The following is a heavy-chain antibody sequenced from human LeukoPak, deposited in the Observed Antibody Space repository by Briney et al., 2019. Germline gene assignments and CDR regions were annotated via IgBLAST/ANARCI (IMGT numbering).Heavy chain of an antibody. V-gene: IGHV4-39*01. D-gene: IGHD4-11*01. CDR3: ARHFDYSNYYYYYMDV. Sequence: PSETLSLTCTVSGGSISSSSYYWGWIRQPPGKGLESIGSIYYSGGTYYNPSLKSRVTISVDTSKNQFSLKLSSVTAADTAVYYCARHFDYSNYYYYYMDVWGKGTTVTVSS. J-gene: IGHJ6*03. CDR1: GGSISSSSYY. CDR2: IYYSGGT.